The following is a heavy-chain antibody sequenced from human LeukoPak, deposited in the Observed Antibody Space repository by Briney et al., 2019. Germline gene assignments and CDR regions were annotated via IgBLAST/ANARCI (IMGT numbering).Heavy chain of an antibody. CDR3: ARAPRGYCSSTSCYAEWFDP. V-gene: IGHV4-31*03. CDR1: GGSISSGGYY. CDR2: IYYSGST. J-gene: IGHJ5*02. Sequence: PSETLSLTCTVSGGSISSGGYYWRWIRQHPGKGLEWIGYIYYSGSTYYNPSLKSRVTISVDTSKNQFSLKLSSVTAADTAVYYCARAPRGYCSSTSCYAEWFDPWGQGTLVTVSS. D-gene: IGHD2-2*01.